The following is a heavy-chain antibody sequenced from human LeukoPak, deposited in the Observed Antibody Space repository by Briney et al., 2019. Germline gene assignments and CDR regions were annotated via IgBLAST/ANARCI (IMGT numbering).Heavy chain of an antibody. J-gene: IGHJ4*02. CDR2: ISGSGGST. V-gene: IGHV3-23*01. Sequence: GGSLRLSCAASGFTFSSYAMSWVRQAPGKALEWVSAISGSGGSTYYADSVKGRFTISRDNSKNTLYLQMNSLRAEDTAVYYCAKPRGSYTYYFDYWGQGTLVTVSS. CDR3: AKPRGSYTYYFDY. CDR1: GFTFSSYA. D-gene: IGHD1-26*01.